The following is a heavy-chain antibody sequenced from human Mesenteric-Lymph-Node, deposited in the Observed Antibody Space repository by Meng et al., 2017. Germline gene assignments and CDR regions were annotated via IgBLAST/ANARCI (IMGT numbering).Heavy chain of an antibody. Sequence: GESLKISCAASGFTFSSYWMSWVRQAPGRGLEWVSAITSSGSSAYYADSVKGRFTISRDNSKNTLYLQMNSLRAEDTAVYYCAKELFYDYAYDYWGQGTLVTVSS. CDR1: GFTFSSYW. V-gene: IGHV3-23*01. D-gene: IGHD3-16*01. CDR3: AKELFYDYAYDY. J-gene: IGHJ4*02. CDR2: ITSSGSSA.